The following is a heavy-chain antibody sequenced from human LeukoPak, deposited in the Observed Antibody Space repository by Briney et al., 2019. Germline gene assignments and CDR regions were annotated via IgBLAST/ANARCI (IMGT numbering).Heavy chain of an antibody. CDR3: ARDFRELWFGFDY. V-gene: IGHV1-2*02. Sequence: ASVKVSCKASGYTFSAYCMHWVRQAPGQGLEWMGWINPKSGGTNYAQQFQDRVTMTRDTSISTAYMELSRLRSDDTAVYYCARDFRELWFGFDYWGQGTLVTVSS. D-gene: IGHD3-10*01. CDR2: INPKSGGT. J-gene: IGHJ4*02. CDR1: GYTFSAYC.